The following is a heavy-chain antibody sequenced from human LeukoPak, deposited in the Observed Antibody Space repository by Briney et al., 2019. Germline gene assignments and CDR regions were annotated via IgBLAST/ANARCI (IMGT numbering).Heavy chain of an antibody. CDR3: ARLGDDCSSTSCYRLIDY. Sequence: GGSLRLSXAASGFTFDDYGMSWVRQAPGKGLEWVSGINWNGGSTCYADSVKGRFTISRDNAKNSLYLQMNSLRAEDTALYYCARLGDDCSSTSCYRLIDYWGQGTLVTVSS. CDR1: GFTFDDYG. V-gene: IGHV3-20*04. J-gene: IGHJ4*02. CDR2: INWNGGST. D-gene: IGHD2-2*01.